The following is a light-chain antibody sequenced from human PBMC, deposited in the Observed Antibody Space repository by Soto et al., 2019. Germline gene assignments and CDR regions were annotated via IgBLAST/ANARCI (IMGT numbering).Light chain of an antibody. CDR3: SSYAGIRNVV. J-gene: IGLJ2*01. CDR1: SSDVGGYDY. V-gene: IGLV2-8*01. CDR2: EVS. Sequence: QSALTQPPSASGSPGQTVTISCTGTSSDVGGYDYVSWYQQQSGKAPKLIIYEVSNRPSGVPDHFCGSKSGNTASLTVSGLQAEDEADYYRSSYAGIRNVVFGAGTKLTVL.